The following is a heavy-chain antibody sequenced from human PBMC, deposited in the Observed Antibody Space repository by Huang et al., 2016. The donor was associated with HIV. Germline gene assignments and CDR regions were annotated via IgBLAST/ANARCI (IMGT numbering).Heavy chain of an antibody. CDR3: ARQGFGRRDAFDI. D-gene: IGHD3-10*01. CDR2: INTYNGNT. CDR1: GYNFKSYG. J-gene: IGHJ3*02. V-gene: IGHV1-18*01. Sequence: QVQMVQSGAEVKKPGASVKVSCQASGYNFKSYGIPWVRQAPGQGLEWMGWINTYNGNTNYPQKFQGRVTRTTDTSTSTAYMELRGLRSNDTAVYFCARQGFGRRDAFDIWGQGTFVTVS.